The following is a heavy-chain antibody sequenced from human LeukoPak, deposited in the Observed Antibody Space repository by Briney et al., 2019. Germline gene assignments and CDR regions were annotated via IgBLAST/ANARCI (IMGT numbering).Heavy chain of an antibody. Sequence: GGSLRLSCAASGYTFSSYWMTWVRQAPGKGLEWVANIKQDGSEAYYVDSVKGRFTVSRDNAKNSLYLQLNSLGAEDTAVYYCASMVRGAQTLDYWGQGTLVTVSS. J-gene: IGHJ4*02. CDR2: IKQDGSEA. D-gene: IGHD3-10*01. CDR1: GYTFSSYW. CDR3: ASMVRGAQTLDY. V-gene: IGHV3-7*01.